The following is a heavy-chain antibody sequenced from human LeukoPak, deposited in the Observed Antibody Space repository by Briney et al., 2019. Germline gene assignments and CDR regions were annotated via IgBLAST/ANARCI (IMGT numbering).Heavy chain of an antibody. J-gene: IGHJ6*02. CDR3: ATVTTVTTSQYYYYGMDV. CDR2: FDPEDGET. CDR1: GYTLTELS. Sequence: ASVTVSCTVSGYTLTELSMHWVRQAPGKGLEWMGGFDPEDGETIYAQKFQGRVTMTEDTSTDTAYMELSSLRSEDTAVYYCATVTTVTTSQYYYYGMDVWGQGTTVTVSS. V-gene: IGHV1-24*01. D-gene: IGHD4-17*01.